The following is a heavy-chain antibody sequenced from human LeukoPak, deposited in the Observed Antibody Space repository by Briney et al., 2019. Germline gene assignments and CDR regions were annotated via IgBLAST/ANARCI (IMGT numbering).Heavy chain of an antibody. J-gene: IGHJ5*02. D-gene: IGHD5-24*01. CDR2: VYYSGST. CDR1: GDPISDYY. Sequence: SETLSLTCTVSGDPISDYYWSWIRQPLGKGLELIGEVYYSGSTHYNPFLKSRVTISIDTSKNEFSLRLTSVTAADTAVYYCARELDGNGGWFDPWGQGTLVTVSS. CDR3: ARELDGNGGWFDP. V-gene: IGHV4-59*01.